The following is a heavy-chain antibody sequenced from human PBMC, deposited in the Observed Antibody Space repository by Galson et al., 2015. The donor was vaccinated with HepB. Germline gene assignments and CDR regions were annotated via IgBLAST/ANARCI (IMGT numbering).Heavy chain of an antibody. V-gene: IGHV3-23*01. J-gene: IGHJ6*02. CDR3: AKPGERWLIRGAGMDV. Sequence: SLSLSCAASEFTFSTYAMAWVRQPPGKGLEWVSSINDNGDDMYYAHSVRGRFAISRDNSKNTLYLQMSSLRTEDTAVYYCAKPGERWLIRGAGMDVWGQGTTVTVSS. CDR2: INDNGDDM. D-gene: IGHD6-19*01. CDR1: EFTFSTYA.